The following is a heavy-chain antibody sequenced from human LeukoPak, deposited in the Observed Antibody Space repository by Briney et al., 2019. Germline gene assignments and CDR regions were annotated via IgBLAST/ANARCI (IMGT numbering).Heavy chain of an antibody. CDR1: GGSISSCY. D-gene: IGHD6-6*01. V-gene: IGHV4-59*01. CDR2: IYYSGST. J-gene: IGHJ6*03. CDR3: ARAGGMGYSSSSGYYYYYMDV. Sequence: SETLSLTCTVSGGSISSCYWSWIRQPPGKGLEWIGYIYYSGSTNYNPSLKSRVTISVDTSKNQFSLKLSSVTAADTAVYYCARAGGMGYSSSSGYYYYYMDVWGKGTTVTVS.